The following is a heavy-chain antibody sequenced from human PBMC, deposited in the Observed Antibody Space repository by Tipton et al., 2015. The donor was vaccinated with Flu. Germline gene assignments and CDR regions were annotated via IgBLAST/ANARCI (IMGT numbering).Heavy chain of an antibody. Sequence: GLVKPSETLSLTCTVSGGSIGSFYWNWIRQPPGKGLEWIGYIYNNAYTKYNPSLKSRVTISVDTSKKQFSLQLRSVTAADTAVYYCARRDYSNYVSEPKNWVDPWGQGTLVTVSS. CDR3: ARRDYSNYVSEPKNWVDP. CDR2: IYNNAYT. V-gene: IGHV4-4*09. J-gene: IGHJ5*02. CDR1: GGSIGSFY. D-gene: IGHD4-11*01.